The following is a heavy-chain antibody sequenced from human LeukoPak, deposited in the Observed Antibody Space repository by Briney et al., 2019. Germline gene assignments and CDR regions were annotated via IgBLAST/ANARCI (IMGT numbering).Heavy chain of an antibody. V-gene: IGHV4-59*01. CDR2: IYYTGTT. CDR3: ARVDPQTAVPEGMDV. CDR1: GGSISTYY. Sequence: SETLSLTCSVSGGSISTYYWSWIRQLPGKGLEWIGYIYYTGTTNYNPSLRSRVTISVDTSRNQFSLRLSSVTAADTAVYYCARVDPQTAVPEGMDVWGHGTTVIVSS. J-gene: IGHJ6*02. D-gene: IGHD4-17*01.